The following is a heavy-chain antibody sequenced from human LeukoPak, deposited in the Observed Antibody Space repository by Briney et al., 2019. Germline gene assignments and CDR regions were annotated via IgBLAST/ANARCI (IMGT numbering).Heavy chain of an antibody. Sequence: SETLSLTCSVSGYSISSGYYWGWIRQPPRKGLEWIGTIYHSGSTYYNPSLKSRVTISVDTSKNQFSLKLSSVTAADTAVYYCARSMVRSRGGYFDYWGQGTLVTVSS. J-gene: IGHJ4*02. CDR2: IYHSGST. CDR1: GYSISSGYY. V-gene: IGHV4-38-2*01. D-gene: IGHD3-10*01. CDR3: ARSMVRSRGGYFDY.